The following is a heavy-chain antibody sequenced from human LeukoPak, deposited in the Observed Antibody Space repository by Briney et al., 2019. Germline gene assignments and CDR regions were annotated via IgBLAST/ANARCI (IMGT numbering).Heavy chain of an antibody. Sequence: ETLSLTCTVSGGSISSYYWSWIRQPPGKGLEWVSSISSSSSFIYYADSVKGRFTISRDNAKNSLYLQMNSLRAEDTAVYYCARQGPTYTFDYWGQGTLVTVSS. D-gene: IGHD2/OR15-2a*01. V-gene: IGHV3-21*01. CDR3: ARQGPTYTFDY. CDR1: GGSISSYY. J-gene: IGHJ4*02. CDR2: ISSSSSFI.